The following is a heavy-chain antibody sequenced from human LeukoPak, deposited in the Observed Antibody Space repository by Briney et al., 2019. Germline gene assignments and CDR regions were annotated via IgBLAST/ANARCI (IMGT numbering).Heavy chain of an antibody. Sequence: KPSETLSLTCTVSGGSISSYYWSWIRQPPGKGLEWIGYIYYSGSTNYNPSLKSRVTISVDTSKNQFSLKLSSVTAADTAVYYCASLEPAAILEPNSDAFDIWGQGTMVTVSS. J-gene: IGHJ3*02. CDR3: ASLEPAAILEPNSDAFDI. D-gene: IGHD2-2*01. CDR1: GGSISSYY. CDR2: IYYSGST. V-gene: IGHV4-59*01.